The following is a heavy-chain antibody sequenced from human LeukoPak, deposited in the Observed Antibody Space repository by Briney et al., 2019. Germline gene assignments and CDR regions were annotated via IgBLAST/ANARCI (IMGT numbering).Heavy chain of an antibody. V-gene: IGHV1-2*02. J-gene: IGHJ6*03. CDR3: ARGAVAGTGYYYYMDV. CDR1: GYTFTGYY. D-gene: IGHD6-19*01. Sequence: ASVKVSCKASGYTFTGYYMHWVRQAPGQGLEWMGWINPNSGGTNYAQKFQGRVTMTRDTSISTAYMELSRLRFDDTAVYYCARGAVAGTGYYYYMDVWGKGTTVTISS. CDR2: INPNSGGT.